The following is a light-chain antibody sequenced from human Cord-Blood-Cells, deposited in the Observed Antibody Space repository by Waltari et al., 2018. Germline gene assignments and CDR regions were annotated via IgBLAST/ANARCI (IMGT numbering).Light chain of an antibody. CDR1: SSNSGHHY. CDR3: GTWDSSLSAGV. CDR2: SNN. V-gene: IGLV1-51*01. Sequence: QSVLTQPPSVSAAPGQTVTITCSGSSSNSGHHYVSLYQQLPGTAPKLLIYSNNKRPTGIPDRFSGSKSGTSATLGITGLQTGDEADDYCGTWDSSLSAGVFGGGTKLTVL. J-gene: IGLJ2*01.